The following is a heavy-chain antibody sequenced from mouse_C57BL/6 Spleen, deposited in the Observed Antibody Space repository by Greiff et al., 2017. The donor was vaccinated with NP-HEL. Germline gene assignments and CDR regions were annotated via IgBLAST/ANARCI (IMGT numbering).Heavy chain of an antibody. CDR3: ARGTGKDRFAY. J-gene: IGHJ3*01. CDR1: GYTFTSYW. Sequence: QVQLQQSGAELVKPGASVKLSCKASGYTFTSYWMHWVKQRPGQGLEWIGMIHPNSGSTNYNEKFKSKATLTVDKSSSTAYMQLSSLTSEDSAVYYWARGTGKDRFAYWGQGTLVTVSA. V-gene: IGHV1-64*01. CDR2: IHPNSGST. D-gene: IGHD4-1*01.